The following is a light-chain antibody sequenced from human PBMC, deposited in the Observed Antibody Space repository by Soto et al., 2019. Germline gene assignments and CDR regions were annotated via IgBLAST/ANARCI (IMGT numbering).Light chain of an antibody. CDR1: SSNIGSNY. CDR2: RAS. CDR3: AAWDDTLNGLV. Sequence: QALLTQPPSASGTPCQRVTISCSGSSSNIGSNYVYWYQQVPGTAPRLLMYRASQRPSGVPDRFSGSKSGTSASLAISGLRSEDEADYYCAAWDDTLNGLVFGGGTTLTVL. V-gene: IGLV1-47*01. J-gene: IGLJ2*01.